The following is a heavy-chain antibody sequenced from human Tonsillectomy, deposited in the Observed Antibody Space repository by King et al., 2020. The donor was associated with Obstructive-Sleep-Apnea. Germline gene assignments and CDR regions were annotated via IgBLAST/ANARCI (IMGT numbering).Heavy chain of an antibody. J-gene: IGHJ2*01. D-gene: IGHD6-13*01. V-gene: IGHV4-59*01. Sequence: VQLQESGPGLVKPSETLSLTCTVSGGSISSYYWSWIRQPPGKGLEWIGYIYYSGSTNYNPSLKSRVTISVDTSKNQFSLKLSSVTAADTAVYYCARTRSMAAAGTGWYFDRWGRGTLVTVSS. CDR1: GGSISSYY. CDR2: IYYSGST. CDR3: ARTRSMAAAGTGWYFDR.